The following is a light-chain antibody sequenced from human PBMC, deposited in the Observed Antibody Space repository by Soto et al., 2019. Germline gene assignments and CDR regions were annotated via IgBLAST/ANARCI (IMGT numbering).Light chain of an antibody. CDR1: SSNIGNNA. Sequence: QSVLTQTPSVSAAPRQRVTIFCSGSSSNIGNNAVKWYQQVPGKPPKLLIYSDNLLASGVSDRFSGSKSDTSASLAISGLLSEDEADYYCAAWDDRMNARVFGGGTKVTVL. CDR2: SDN. CDR3: AAWDDRMNARV. V-gene: IGLV1-36*01. J-gene: IGLJ2*01.